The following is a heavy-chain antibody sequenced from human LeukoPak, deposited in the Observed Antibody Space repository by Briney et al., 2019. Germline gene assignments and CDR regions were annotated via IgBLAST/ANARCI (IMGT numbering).Heavy chain of an antibody. J-gene: IGHJ3*02. Sequence: GESLKISCKGSGYSFNTYWIAWVRQMPGKGLEWMGIIYPGDSDTRYSPSFQGQVTISADKSINTAYLQWSSPKASDTAMYYCARRHSAQYYESSRNDAFDIWGQGTMVTASS. CDR2: IYPGDSDT. V-gene: IGHV5-51*01. CDR3: ARRHSAQYYESSRNDAFDI. CDR1: GYSFNTYW. D-gene: IGHD3-22*01.